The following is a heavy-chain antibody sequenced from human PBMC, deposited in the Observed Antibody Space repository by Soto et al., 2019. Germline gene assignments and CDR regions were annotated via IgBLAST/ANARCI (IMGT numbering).Heavy chain of an antibody. Sequence: QVQLVESGGGVVQSGKSLRLSCAASGFTFSTYVMHWVRQAPGKGLEWLAFVSSAGGSKYYADSVTGRFTISRDNSQNTLHLQMNSLGPEDTAVYYCARGGGYSGYDPLDYWGQGTLVTVSS. CDR2: VSSAGGSK. CDR3: ARGGGYSGYDPLDY. D-gene: IGHD5-12*01. V-gene: IGHV3-30-3*01. J-gene: IGHJ4*02. CDR1: GFTFSTYV.